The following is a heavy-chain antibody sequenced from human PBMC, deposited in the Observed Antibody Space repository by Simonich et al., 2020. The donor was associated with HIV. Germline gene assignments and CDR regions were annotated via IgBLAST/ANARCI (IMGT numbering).Heavy chain of an antibody. CDR1: GGSFSGYY. V-gene: IGHV4-34*01. J-gene: IGHJ4*02. Sequence: QVQLQQWGAGLLKPSETLSLTCAVYGGSFSGYYWSWIRQPPGKGLEWIGEINHSGSTNYNPSLKSRVTISVDTSKNQFSLKLSSVTAADTAVYYCATSSGWYRIDYWGQGTLVIVSS. CDR3: ATSSGWYRIDY. D-gene: IGHD6-19*01. CDR2: INHSGST.